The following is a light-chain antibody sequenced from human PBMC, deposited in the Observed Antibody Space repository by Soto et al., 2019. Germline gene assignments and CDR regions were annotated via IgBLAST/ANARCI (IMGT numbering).Light chain of an antibody. V-gene: IGLV2-14*01. Sequence: QSVLTQPASVSGSPGQSITISCTGTSGDIGSYNRVSWYQQHSGKAPKLIIYEVTDRPSGVSNRFSGSKSGNTASLTISGLQAEDEAEYYCSSYTNINTRACVFGTGTKFTVL. CDR2: EVT. J-gene: IGLJ1*01. CDR3: SSYTNINTRACV. CDR1: SGDIGSYNR.